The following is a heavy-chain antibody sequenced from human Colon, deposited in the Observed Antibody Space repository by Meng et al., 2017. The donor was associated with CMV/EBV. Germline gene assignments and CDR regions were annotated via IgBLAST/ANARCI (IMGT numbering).Heavy chain of an antibody. CDR1: GFTFSSYS. D-gene: IGHD2-21*01. J-gene: IGHJ4*02. Sequence: GGSLRLSCAASGFTFSSYSMNWVRQAPGKGLEWVSSISSSSSYIYYADSVKGRFTISRDNSKNTLYLQMNSLRVEDTAIYYCVRADRCGGDCYDRPLDYWGQGSLVTVSS. V-gene: IGHV3-21*04. CDR3: VRADRCGGDCYDRPLDY. CDR2: ISSSSSYI.